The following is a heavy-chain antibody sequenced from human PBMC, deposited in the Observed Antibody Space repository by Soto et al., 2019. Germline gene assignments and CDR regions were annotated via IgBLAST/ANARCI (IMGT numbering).Heavy chain of an antibody. V-gene: IGHV3-13*01. CDR2: IGTAGDT. CDR3: AKSLMRREDVLLWFGGLSPPQLYYYYGMAV. J-gene: IGHJ6*02. CDR1: GFTFSSYD. Sequence: GGSLRLSCAASGFTFSSYDMHWVRQATGKGLEWVSAIGTAGDTYYPGSVKGRFTISRENSKNTLYLQMNSLRAEDTAVYYCAKSLMRREDVLLWFGGLSPPQLYYYYGMAVWGQGTTVTVSS. D-gene: IGHD3-10*01.